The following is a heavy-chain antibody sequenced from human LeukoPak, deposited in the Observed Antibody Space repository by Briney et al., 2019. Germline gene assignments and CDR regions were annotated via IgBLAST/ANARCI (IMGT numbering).Heavy chain of an antibody. V-gene: IGHV3-23*01. Sequence: GGSLRLSCAASGFTFSTYAMSWVRQAPGKGLELVSTISGSGSNTYYADSVKGRFTISRDNSNSTLYLQMSSLTAEDTAVYYCATHRSNGPAAMNYWGQGILVTVS. CDR3: ATHRSNGPAAMNY. CDR2: ISGSGSNT. D-gene: IGHD2-2*01. J-gene: IGHJ4*02. CDR1: GFTFSTYA.